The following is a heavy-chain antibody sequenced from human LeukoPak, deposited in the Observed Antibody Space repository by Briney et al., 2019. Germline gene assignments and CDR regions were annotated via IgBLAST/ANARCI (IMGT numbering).Heavy chain of an antibody. D-gene: IGHD6-19*01. J-gene: IGHJ6*02. CDR2: MNPNSGNT. CDR1: GYTFTSYD. CDR3: ATGRLNIPQWLVRGSEYGMDV. V-gene: IGHV1-8*01. Sequence: ASVKVSCKASGYTFTSYDINWVRQATAQGLEWMGWMNPNSGNTGYAQKFQGRVTMTRNTSISTAYMELSSLRSEDTAVYYCATGRLNIPQWLVRGSEYGMDVWGQGTTVTVSS.